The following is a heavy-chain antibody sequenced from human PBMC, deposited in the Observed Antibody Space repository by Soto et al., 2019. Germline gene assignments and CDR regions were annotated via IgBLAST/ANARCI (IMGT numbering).Heavy chain of an antibody. CDR3: ARDFSIGSGWSTHFDY. J-gene: IGHJ4*02. CDR1: GGSISSYY. CDR2: IYYSGST. Sequence: SEILSLTCTVSGGSISSYYWSWIRQPPGKGLEWIGYIYYSGSTNYNPSLKSRVTISVDTSKNQFSLKLSSVTAADTAVYYCARDFSIGSGWSTHFDYWGQGTLVTVSS. V-gene: IGHV4-59*01. D-gene: IGHD6-19*01.